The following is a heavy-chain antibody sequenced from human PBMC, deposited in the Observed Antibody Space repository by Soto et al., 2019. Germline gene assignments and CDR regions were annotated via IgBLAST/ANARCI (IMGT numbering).Heavy chain of an antibody. D-gene: IGHD3-10*01. J-gene: IGHJ6*02. CDR1: GFTFSSYA. CDR2: ISGSGGST. CDR3: AKGYGSGKDYYYGMDV. V-gene: IGHV3-23*01. Sequence: GGALRLSCAASGFTFSSYAMSWVRQAPGKGLEWVSAISGSGGSTYYADSVKGRFTISRDNSKNTLYLQMNSLRAEDTAVYYCAKGYGSGKDYYYGMDVWGQGPTVPASS.